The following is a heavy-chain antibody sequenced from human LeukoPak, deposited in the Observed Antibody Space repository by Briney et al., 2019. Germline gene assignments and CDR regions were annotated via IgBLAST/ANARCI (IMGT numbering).Heavy chain of an antibody. CDR2: INHSGST. D-gene: IGHD3-10*01. J-gene: IGHJ4*02. CDR1: GGSFSGYY. Sequence: SETLSLTCAVYGGSFSGYYWSWIRQPPGKGLEWIGEINHSGSTNYNPSLKSRVTISVDTPKNQFSLKLSSVTAADTAVYYCARGTKGDRGVIITAVDYWGQGTLVTVSS. V-gene: IGHV4-34*01. CDR3: ARGTKGDRGVIITAVDY.